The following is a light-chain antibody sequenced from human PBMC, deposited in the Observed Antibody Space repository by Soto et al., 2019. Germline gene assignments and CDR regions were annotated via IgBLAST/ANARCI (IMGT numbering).Light chain of an antibody. CDR1: QTISSR. CDR3: QQYKSYSVT. Sequence: DIPMTQSPSTLSASVGDRVTITCRASQTISSRLAWYQQKPGKAPNLLIYDASSLESGVPSRFSGSGSGTEFTLTISRLQPDDFATYYCQQYKSYSVTFGPGTKVDIK. V-gene: IGKV1-5*01. CDR2: DAS. J-gene: IGKJ3*01.